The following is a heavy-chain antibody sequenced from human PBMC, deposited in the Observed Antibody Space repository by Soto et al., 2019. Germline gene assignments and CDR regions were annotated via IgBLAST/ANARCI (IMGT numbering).Heavy chain of an antibody. CDR2: INHSGST. V-gene: IGHV4-34*01. CDR3: ARGFRFCSGGSCYSGWFDP. Sequence: QVQLQQWGAGLLKPSETLSLTCVVYGGSFSGYYWSWIRQPPGKGLEWIGEINHSGSTNYNPSLKSRVTISVDTSKNQFSLKLSSVTAAATAVYYCARGFRFCSGGSCYSGWFDPWGQGTRVTVSS. J-gene: IGHJ5*02. CDR1: GGSFSGYY. D-gene: IGHD2-15*01.